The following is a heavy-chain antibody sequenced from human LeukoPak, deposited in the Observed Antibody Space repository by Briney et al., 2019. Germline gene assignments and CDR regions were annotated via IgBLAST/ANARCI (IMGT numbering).Heavy chain of an antibody. CDR3: ARASGWYFMAEPHFDY. J-gene: IGHJ4*02. CDR1: GGSISSYY. CDR2: INHSGST. Sequence: PSETLSLTCTVSGGSISSYYWSWIRQPPGKGLEWIGEINHSGSTNYNPSLKSRVTISVDTSKNQFSLKLSSVTAADTAVYYCARASGWYFMAEPHFDYWGQGTLVTVSS. V-gene: IGHV4-34*01. D-gene: IGHD6-19*01.